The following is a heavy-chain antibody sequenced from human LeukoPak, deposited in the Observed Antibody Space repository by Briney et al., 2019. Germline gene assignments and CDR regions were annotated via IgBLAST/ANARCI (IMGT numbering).Heavy chain of an antibody. CDR1: GFTFSSYS. Sequence: GGSLRLSCVASGFTFSSYSMNWVRQAPGKGLEWVSSISANSGHIYSADSVKGRFSISRDNAKNSLNLQMNSLRAEDTAVYYCARGHYDMDVWGQGTPVTVSS. CDR2: ISANSGHI. V-gene: IGHV3-21*04. J-gene: IGHJ6*02. CDR3: ARGHYDMDV.